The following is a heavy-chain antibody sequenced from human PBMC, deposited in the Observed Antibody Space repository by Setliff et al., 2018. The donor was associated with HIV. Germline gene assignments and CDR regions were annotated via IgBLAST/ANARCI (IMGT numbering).Heavy chain of an antibody. J-gene: IGHJ3*02. D-gene: IGHD2-21*02. CDR1: RFTFSSYE. CDR3: ARPRFVVVTPRENAFDI. CDR2: ISSSGSII. Sequence: GGSLRLSCAASRFTFSSYEMNWVRQAPGKGLEWVSFISSSGSIIYYADSVKGRFTISRDNARKSLYLQMNSLRVEDTAVYYCARPRFVVVTPRENAFDIWGQGTMVTVSS. V-gene: IGHV3-48*03.